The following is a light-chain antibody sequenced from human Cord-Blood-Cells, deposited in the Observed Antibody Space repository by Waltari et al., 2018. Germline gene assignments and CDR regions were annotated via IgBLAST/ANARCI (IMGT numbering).Light chain of an antibody. V-gene: IGKV3-11*01. J-gene: IGKJ3*01. CDR2: DAS. CDR1: QSVSRY. Sequence: EIVLTQSPATLSLFPGERATLSCRASQSVSRYLAWYQQKPGQAPRLLIYDASNRATGIPARFSGSGSGTDFTLTISSLEPEDFAVYYCQQRSNWPLTFGPGTKVDIK. CDR3: QQRSNWPLT.